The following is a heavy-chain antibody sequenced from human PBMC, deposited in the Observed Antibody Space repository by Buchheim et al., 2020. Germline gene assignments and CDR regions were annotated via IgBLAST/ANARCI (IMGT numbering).Heavy chain of an antibody. J-gene: IGHJ6*02. D-gene: IGHD2-15*01. V-gene: IGHV4-31*03. CDR1: GGSISSGGYY. CDR3: ARGYCSGGSCYEPYYYYGMDV. CDR2: IYYSGST. Sequence: QVQLQESGPGLVKPSQTLSLTCTVSGGSISSGGYYWSWIRQHPGKGLEWIGYIYYSGSTYYNPSLKSRVTISVDTSKHQFSLKLSSVTAADTAVYYCARGYCSGGSCYEPYYYYGMDVWGQGTT.